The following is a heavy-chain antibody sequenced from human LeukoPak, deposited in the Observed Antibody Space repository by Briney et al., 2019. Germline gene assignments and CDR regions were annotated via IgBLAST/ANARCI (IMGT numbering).Heavy chain of an antibody. Sequence: PGGSLRLSCAASGFTFSSYAMSWVRQAPGKGLEWVSAISGNGGSTYYADSVKGRFTISRDNSKNTLYLQMNSLRAEDTAVYYCAKSTSADYDFWSGYSPFDYWGQGTLVTVSS. CDR1: GFTFSSYA. V-gene: IGHV3-23*01. CDR2: ISGNGGST. CDR3: AKSTSADYDFWSGYSPFDY. D-gene: IGHD3-3*01. J-gene: IGHJ4*02.